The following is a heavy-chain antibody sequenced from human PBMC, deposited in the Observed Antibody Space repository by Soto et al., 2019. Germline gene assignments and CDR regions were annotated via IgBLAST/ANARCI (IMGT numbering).Heavy chain of an antibody. CDR1: GASISSYY. J-gene: IGHJ6*04. CDR3: ARVVRVCNPVGLHFKCMDV. D-gene: IGHD3-10*01. V-gene: IGHV4-59*01. CDR2: MYYSGST. Sequence: PSETLSLTWTVSGASISSYYWSWIRQPPGKGLEWIGYMYYSGSTNYNPSLKSRVTMSVDTSKNQFSLNLSSVTAADTAVYYCARVVRVCNPVGLHFKCMDVWGKGIMVTVFS.